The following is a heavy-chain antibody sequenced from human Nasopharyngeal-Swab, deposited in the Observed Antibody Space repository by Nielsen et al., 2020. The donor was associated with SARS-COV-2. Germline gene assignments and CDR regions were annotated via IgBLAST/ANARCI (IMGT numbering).Heavy chain of an antibody. J-gene: IGHJ6*03. V-gene: IGHV5-51*01. CDR3: ASRFAPDVDTSTRNCYYYYYIDV. D-gene: IGHD2-2*01. CDR2: IYPGDSDT. Sequence: LRLPWKASGYSFISYWLGWAPQLPGKGWGWTGIIYPGDSDTRYSPSFQGQAPISADKSISTAYLQWSSLKASDTAMCYCASRFAPDVDTSTRNCYYYYYIDVWGKGTTVTVSS. CDR1: GYSFISYW.